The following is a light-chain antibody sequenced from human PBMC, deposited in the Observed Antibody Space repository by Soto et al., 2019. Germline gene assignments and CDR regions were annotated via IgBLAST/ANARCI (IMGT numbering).Light chain of an antibody. V-gene: IGKV3-20*01. CDR1: QSVSSSY. Sequence: EIVLTQSPGTLSLSPGERATLSCRASQSVSSSYLAWYQQQPGQAPRLLIYGASSRATGIPDRFSGSGSVTDFTLTISRLEPEDFAVYYCQQYGSSPRAFGQGTKVEI. CDR2: GAS. J-gene: IGKJ1*01. CDR3: QQYGSSPRA.